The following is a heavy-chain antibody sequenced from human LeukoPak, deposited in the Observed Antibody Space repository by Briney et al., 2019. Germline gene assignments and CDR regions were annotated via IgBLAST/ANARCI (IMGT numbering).Heavy chain of an antibody. J-gene: IGHJ4*02. CDR2: IIPIFGTA. CDR1: GGTFSSYA. D-gene: IGHD2-21*02. CDR3: ARYSYCCRTCYFDY. V-gene: IGHV1-69*05. Sequence: SVKVSCKASGGTFSSYAISWVRQAPGQGLEWMGVIIPIFGTANYAEKFQGRVTITTDESTDTAYMELSSLTSEDTAVYYCARYSYCCRTCYFDYCRQGAMLSVSS.